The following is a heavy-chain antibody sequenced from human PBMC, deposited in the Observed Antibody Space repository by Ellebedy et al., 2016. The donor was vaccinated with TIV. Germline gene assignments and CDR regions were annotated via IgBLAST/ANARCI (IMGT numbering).Heavy chain of an antibody. D-gene: IGHD3-10*01. CDR3: ARDKGWAYPGSTRFDY. V-gene: IGHV3-7*01. Sequence: PGGSLRLSCAASGFTFSDYWMSWVRQAPGRGMEWVANIKQDGSEKWYVDSVKGRFTISRDNAKNSLYLQMRSLRAEDTAVYYCARDKGWAYPGSTRFDYWGQGTLVTVSS. CDR1: GFTFSDYW. CDR2: IKQDGSEK. J-gene: IGHJ4*03.